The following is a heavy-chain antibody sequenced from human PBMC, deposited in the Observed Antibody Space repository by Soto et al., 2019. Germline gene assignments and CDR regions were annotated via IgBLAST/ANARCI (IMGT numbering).Heavy chain of an antibody. CDR1: GYTFTNYW. Sequence: GESLNSYSKAGGYTFTNYWTCRVRKMPGKGLEWMGLIYPSDYDTRYSPSFQGQVTISADKSINTAFLQWSSLKASDTATYYCASPGDISTVNYWGHVAFFTVSS. V-gene: IGHV5-51*01. J-gene: IGHJ4*01. CDR2: IYPSDYDT. D-gene: IGHD3-9*01. CDR3: ASPGDISTVNY.